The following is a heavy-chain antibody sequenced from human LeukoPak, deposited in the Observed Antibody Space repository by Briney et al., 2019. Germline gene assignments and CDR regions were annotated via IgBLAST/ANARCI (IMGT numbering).Heavy chain of an antibody. CDR3: AREARRGTMVRGVTLYYFDY. V-gene: IGHV3-48*04. CDR2: ISSSSSSTI. Sequence: GGSLRLSCAASGFTFSSYSMNWVRQAPGKGLEWVSYISSSSSSTIYYADSVKGRFTISRDNAKNSLYLQMNSLRAEDTAVYYCAREARRGTMVRGVTLYYFDYWGQGTLVTVSS. CDR1: GFTFSSYS. D-gene: IGHD3-10*01. J-gene: IGHJ4*02.